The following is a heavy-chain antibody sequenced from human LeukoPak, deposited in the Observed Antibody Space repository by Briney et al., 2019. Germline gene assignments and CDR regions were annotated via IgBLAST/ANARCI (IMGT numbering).Heavy chain of an antibody. CDR1: GYTFTSYG. CDR3: ARDKGYCSGGSCYGLYYFDY. J-gene: IGHJ4*02. V-gene: IGHV1-18*01. Sequence: ASVKVSCKASGYTFTSYGISWVRQAPGQGLEWMGWISAYNGNTNYAQKLQGRVTMTTDTSTSTAYMELRSLRSDDTAVYYCARDKGYCSGGSCYGLYYFDYWGQGTLVTVSP. CDR2: ISAYNGNT. D-gene: IGHD2-15*01.